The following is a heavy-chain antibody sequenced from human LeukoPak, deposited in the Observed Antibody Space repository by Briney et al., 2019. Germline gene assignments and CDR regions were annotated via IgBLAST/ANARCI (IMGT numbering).Heavy chain of an antibody. J-gene: IGHJ4*02. V-gene: IGHV3-21*01. CDR2: ITISSVYL. Sequence: GGSLRLSCAASGFTFSNYGMHWVRQALGKGLEWVSSITISSVYLYYSDSVKGRFTISRDDAKNSLYLQMDSLRVEDTGLYYCATYPRDILAAFNSGGDDYWGQGTPVTVSS. CDR1: GFTFSNYG. D-gene: IGHD3-9*01. CDR3: ATYPRDILAAFNSGGDDY.